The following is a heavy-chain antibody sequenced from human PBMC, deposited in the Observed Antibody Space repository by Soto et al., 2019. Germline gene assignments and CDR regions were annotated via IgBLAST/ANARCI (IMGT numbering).Heavy chain of an antibody. CDR3: ARRSIAATIYGMDV. V-gene: IGHV5-10-1*01. D-gene: IGHD6-13*01. Sequence: GESLKISCKGSGYRFTNYWINWVRQMPGKGLEWMGRIDPSDSYTNYSPSFQGHVTISADKSISTAYLQWGSLKASDTAIYYCARRSIAATIYGMDVWGQRTTVTVSS. CDR1: GYRFTNYW. CDR2: IDPSDSYT. J-gene: IGHJ6*02.